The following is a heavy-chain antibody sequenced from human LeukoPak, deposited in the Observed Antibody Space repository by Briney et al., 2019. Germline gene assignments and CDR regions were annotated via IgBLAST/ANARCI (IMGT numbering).Heavy chain of an antibody. Sequence: PGGSLRLSCAASGFTFSSYNINWVRQAPGKGLEWVSYISSSRRTISYADSVKGRFTISRDNAKNSLYLQMNSLRAEDTAVYYCARAWLLDTRPFDYWGQGTLVTVSS. V-gene: IGHV3-48*04. CDR3: ARAWLLDTRPFDY. CDR2: ISSSRRTI. CDR1: GFTFSSYN. D-gene: IGHD1-26*01. J-gene: IGHJ4*02.